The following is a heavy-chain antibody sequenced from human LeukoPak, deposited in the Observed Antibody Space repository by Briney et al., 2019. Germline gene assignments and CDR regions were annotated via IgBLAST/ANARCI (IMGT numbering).Heavy chain of an antibody. Sequence: SETLSLTCTVSGGSISSSSYYWGWIRQPPGKGLEWIGSIYYSGSTYYNPSLKSRVTISVDTSKNQFSLKLSSVTAADTAVYYCARDSMVRGVSKGQFDYWGQGTLVTVSS. CDR3: ARDSMVRGVSKGQFDY. CDR1: GGSISSSSYY. J-gene: IGHJ4*02. V-gene: IGHV4-39*07. CDR2: IYYSGST. D-gene: IGHD3-10*01.